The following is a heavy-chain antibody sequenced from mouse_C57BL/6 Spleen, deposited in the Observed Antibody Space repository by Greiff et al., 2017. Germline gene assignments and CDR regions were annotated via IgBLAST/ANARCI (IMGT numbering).Heavy chain of an antibody. J-gene: IGHJ2*01. CDR1: GFTFSDYG. V-gene: IGHV5-17*01. Sequence: DVKLQESGGGLVKPGGSLKLSCAASGFTFSDYGMHWVRQAPEKGLEWVAYISSGSSTIYYADTVKGRFTISRDNARNTLFLQMTSLRSEYTAMYYCARRAFITTALDYWGQGTTLTVSS. CDR3: ARRAFITTALDY. CDR2: ISSGSSTI. D-gene: IGHD1-1*01.